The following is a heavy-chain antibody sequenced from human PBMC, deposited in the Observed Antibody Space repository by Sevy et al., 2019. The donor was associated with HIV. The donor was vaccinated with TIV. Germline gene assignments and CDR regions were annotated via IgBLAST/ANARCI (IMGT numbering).Heavy chain of an antibody. CDR2: ITDSGGST. Sequence: GGSLRLSCAASGFTFSNYAMTWVRQAPGKGLEWVSSITDSGGSTYYADSVKGRFTISRDNSKNTLDLQMGSLRADDMDVYYAANESSGELLSLGGPPYYCDYWGQGTLVTVSS. J-gene: IGHJ4*02. D-gene: IGHD3-10*01. V-gene: IGHV3-23*01. CDR1: GFTFSNYA. CDR3: ANESSGELLSLGGPPYYCDY.